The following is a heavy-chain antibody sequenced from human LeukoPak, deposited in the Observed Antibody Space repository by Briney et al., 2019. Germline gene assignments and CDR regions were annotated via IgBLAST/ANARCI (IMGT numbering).Heavy chain of an antibody. J-gene: IGHJ4*02. CDR1: GFTFSSYG. CDR3: AKEGPWAAGFDY. CDR2: ISYDGSNK. Sequence: SGRSLRLSCAASGFTFSSYGMHWVRQAPGKGLEWVAVISYDGSNKYYADSVKGRLTISRDNSKNTLYLQMNSLRAEDTAVYYCAKEGPWAAGFDYWGQGTPVTVSS. V-gene: IGHV3-30*18. D-gene: IGHD6-13*01.